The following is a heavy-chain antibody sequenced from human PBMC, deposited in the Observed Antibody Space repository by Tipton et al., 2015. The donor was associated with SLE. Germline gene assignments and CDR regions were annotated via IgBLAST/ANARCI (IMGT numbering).Heavy chain of an antibody. CDR1: GVSISTYY. CDR2: FYYRGTT. CDR3: ARELDTFDI. V-gene: IGHV4-59*12. J-gene: IGHJ3*02. Sequence: TLSLTCSVSGVSISTYYWSWIRQSPGKGLEWIGFFYYRGTTYYNPSLKSRVTISADTSKNHFSLKLTSVTAADTAVYYCARELDTFDIWGQGTMVTVSS.